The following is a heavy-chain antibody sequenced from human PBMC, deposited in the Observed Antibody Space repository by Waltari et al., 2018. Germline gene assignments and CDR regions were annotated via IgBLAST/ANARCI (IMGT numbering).Heavy chain of an antibody. CDR1: GFTFSSYS. J-gene: IGHJ6*02. CDR2: ISSSSSYI. CDR3: VSVVSSYDILTGGMDV. D-gene: IGHD3-9*01. V-gene: IGHV3-21*01. Sequence: EVQLVESGGGLVKPGGSLRLSCAASGFTFSSYSMNWVRQAPGKGLEWVSSISSSSSYIYYADSVKGRFTISRDNAKNSLYLQMNSLRAEDTAVYYCVSVVSSYDILTGGMDVWGQGTTVTVSS.